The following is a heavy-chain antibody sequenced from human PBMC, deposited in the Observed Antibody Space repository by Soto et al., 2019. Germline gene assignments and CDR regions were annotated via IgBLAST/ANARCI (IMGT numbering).Heavy chain of an antibody. Sequence: QVQLQESGPGLVKPSETLSLSCTVSGGSVNTAPYYWSWIRQPPGKGLEWIGNIYYSGTTNYNPSLKSRVSISLDTSKNQFSLTLRSVTAADTAVYFCARDHHSFYATSGYYPYFDYWGQGTLVTVSS. J-gene: IGHJ4*02. V-gene: IGHV4-61*01. CDR2: IYYSGTT. CDR1: GGSVNTAPYY. D-gene: IGHD3-22*01. CDR3: ARDHHSFYATSGYYPYFDY.